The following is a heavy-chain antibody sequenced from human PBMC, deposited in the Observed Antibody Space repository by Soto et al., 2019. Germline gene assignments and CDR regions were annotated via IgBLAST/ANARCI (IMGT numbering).Heavy chain of an antibody. CDR3: ARDAKYSSLYFDY. V-gene: IGHV3-33*01. CDR2: IWYDGSNK. D-gene: IGHD6-6*01. CDR1: GFTFSSYG. J-gene: IGHJ4*02. Sequence: PGGSLRLSCAASGFTFSSYGMHWVRQAPGKGLEWVAVIWYDGSNKYYADSVKGRFTISRDNSKNTLYLQMNSLRAEDTAVYYCARDAKYSSLYFDYWGQGTLVTVSS.